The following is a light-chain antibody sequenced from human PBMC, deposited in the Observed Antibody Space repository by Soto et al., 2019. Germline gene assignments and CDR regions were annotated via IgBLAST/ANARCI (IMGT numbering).Light chain of an antibody. Sequence: QSVLTQPPSVSGATGQRVPISCTGSSSNIGPGYDVHWYQQLPGTDPIVLIYRNTLRPTGDPDRFSGYRTGTSANLAITGLQAEDEADYYCQCDDSRLSGSFFGNGTKVTVL. CDR3: QCDDSRLSGSF. CDR2: RNT. CDR1: SSNIGPGYD. J-gene: IGLJ1*01. V-gene: IGLV1-40*01.